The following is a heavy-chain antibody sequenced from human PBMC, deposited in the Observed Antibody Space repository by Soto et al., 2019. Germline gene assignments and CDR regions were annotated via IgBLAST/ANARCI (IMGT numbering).Heavy chain of an antibody. CDR3: ARKGTTSDGQTWFDP. CDR1: GYSFSSYW. J-gene: IGHJ5*02. V-gene: IGHV5-51*01. Sequence: PGESLKISCKASGYSFSSYWIAWVRQMPGKGLEWMGMIYPGDFETRYSPSFQGQVTISADTSVTTAYLQGGNLKACDTAVYFCARKGTTSDGQTWFDPWGQGTLVTVSS. D-gene: IGHD1-1*01. CDR2: IYPGDFET.